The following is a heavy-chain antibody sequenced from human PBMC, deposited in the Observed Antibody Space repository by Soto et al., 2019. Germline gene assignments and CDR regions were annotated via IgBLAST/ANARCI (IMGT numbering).Heavy chain of an antibody. CDR2: ISAYNGNT. V-gene: IGHV1-18*01. CDR1: GYTFTSYG. J-gene: IGHJ4*02. D-gene: IGHD4-17*01. Sequence: ASVKVSCKASGYTFTSYGISWVRQAPGQGLEWMGWISAYNGNTNYAQKLQGRVTMTTDTSTSTAYMELRSLRSDDTAVYYCARFTVSSSTVVTAYWGQGTLVTVSS. CDR3: ARFTVSSSTVVTAY.